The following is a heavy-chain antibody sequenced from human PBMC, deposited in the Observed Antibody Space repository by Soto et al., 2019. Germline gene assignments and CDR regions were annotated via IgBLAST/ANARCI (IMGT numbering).Heavy chain of an antibody. CDR2: INHTGGS. J-gene: IGHJ4*02. CDR1: GGSFSGYY. V-gene: IGHV4-34*01. CDR3: AREVGYYSATRRNLYFDY. D-gene: IGHD2-2*01. Sequence: PSETLSLTCAVSGGSFSGYYWSWVRQTPGKGLEWIGDINHTGGSNYNPSLKSRVMISVDTAKTQFSLNVTSVTAADTAVYYCAREVGYYSATRRNLYFDYWGPGILVTVSS.